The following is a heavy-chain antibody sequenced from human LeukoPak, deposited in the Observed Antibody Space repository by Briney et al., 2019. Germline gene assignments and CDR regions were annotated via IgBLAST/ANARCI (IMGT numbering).Heavy chain of an antibody. Sequence: GASVKVSCQASGYTFTNYGISWLRQAPGQGLEWMGWITAHNGNTHYAQKLQGRVIMTTDTLTSTAYMELRTLTSKDTAVYFCAREPMVRGIITHALDNWGQGTLVTVSS. D-gene: IGHD3-10*01. CDR3: AREPMVRGIITHALDN. V-gene: IGHV1-18*01. J-gene: IGHJ4*02. CDR1: GYTFTNYG. CDR2: ITAHNGNT.